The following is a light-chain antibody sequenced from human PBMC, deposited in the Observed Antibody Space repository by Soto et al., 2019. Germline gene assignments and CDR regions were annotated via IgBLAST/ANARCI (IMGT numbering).Light chain of an antibody. V-gene: IGKV3-15*01. J-gene: IGKJ1*01. CDR3: QQYDNWPWT. CDR1: QSVSSN. CDR2: GAS. Sequence: EIVMTQSPATLTVSPGARAPLSGRASQSVSSNLAWSQQKPGQAPRLLIYGASTRATGFPARFSGSGSGTDFTLTISSLQSEDFAVYYCQQYDNWPWTFGQGTKVDIK.